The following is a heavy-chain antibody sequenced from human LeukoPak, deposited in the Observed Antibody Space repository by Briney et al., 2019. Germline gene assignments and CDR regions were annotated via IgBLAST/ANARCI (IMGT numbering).Heavy chain of an antibody. D-gene: IGHD2-15*01. Sequence: PGGSLRLSCAASGFTFSNYEMNWVRQAPGKGLEWVSYIISSGSTIYYALSLKGRFTISRDNAKNSLYLQMNSLRAEDTAVYYCARGRYCSGGSCYFDYWGQGTLVTVSS. CDR1: GFTFSNYE. V-gene: IGHV3-48*03. CDR3: ARGRYCSGGSCYFDY. CDR2: IISSGSTI. J-gene: IGHJ4*02.